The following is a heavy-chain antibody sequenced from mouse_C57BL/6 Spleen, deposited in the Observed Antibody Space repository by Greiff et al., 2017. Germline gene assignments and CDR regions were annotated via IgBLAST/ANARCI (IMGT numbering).Heavy chain of an antibody. J-gene: IGHJ4*01. CDR3: AKNEGYSDYGGGDYAMDY. CDR2: IWRGGST. V-gene: IGHV2-5*01. D-gene: IGHD2-13*01. CDR1: GFSFTSYG. Sequence: VHLVESGPGLVQPSQSLSITCTVSGFSFTSYGVHWVRQSPGKGLEWLGVIWRGGSTDYNAAFMSRLSITKDNSKSQVFFKMNKLQADDTAIYYCAKNEGYSDYGGGDYAMDYWGQGTSVTVSS.